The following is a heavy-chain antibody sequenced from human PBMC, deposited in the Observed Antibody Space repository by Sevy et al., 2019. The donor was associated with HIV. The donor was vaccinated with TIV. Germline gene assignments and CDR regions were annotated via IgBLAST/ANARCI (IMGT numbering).Heavy chain of an antibody. CDR3: ARDRSHVLRYFDWLLDWFDP. V-gene: IGHV3-7*01. D-gene: IGHD3-9*01. CDR2: IKQDGSEK. J-gene: IGHJ5*02. Sequence: GGSLRLSCAASGFTFSSYWMSWVRQAPGKGLEWVATIKQDGSEKYYVDSVKGRFTISRDNAKNSLYLQMNSLRAEDTAVYYCARDRSHVLRYFDWLLDWFDPWGQGTLVTVSS. CDR1: GFTFSSYW.